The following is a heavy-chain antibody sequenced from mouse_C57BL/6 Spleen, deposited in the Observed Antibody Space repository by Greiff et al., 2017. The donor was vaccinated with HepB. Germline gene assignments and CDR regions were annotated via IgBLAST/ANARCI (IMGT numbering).Heavy chain of an antibody. CDR1: GFSLTSYG. CDR3: AKKRDSSYFDV. J-gene: IGHJ1*03. Sequence: VQVVESGPGLVQPSQSLSITCTVSGFSLTSYGVHWVRQSPGKGLEWLGVIWRGGSTDYNAAFMSRLSITKDNSKSQVFFKMNSLQADDTAIYYCAKKRDSSYFDVWGTGTTVTVSS. V-gene: IGHV2-5*01. CDR2: IWRGGST. D-gene: IGHD3-3*01.